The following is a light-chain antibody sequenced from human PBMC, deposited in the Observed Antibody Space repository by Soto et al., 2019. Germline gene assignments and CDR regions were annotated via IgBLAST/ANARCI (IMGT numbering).Light chain of an antibody. V-gene: IGKV3-11*01. Sequence: ENVLTQSPGTLSLSPGERATLSCRASQSVNSYLSWYQQKPAQAPRLLIYDASNRATGIPARFSGSGSGTDFTLAISRLEPEDFAVYYCQQRRNWPYTFGQGTKLEIK. CDR1: QSVNSY. J-gene: IGKJ2*01. CDR2: DAS. CDR3: QQRRNWPYT.